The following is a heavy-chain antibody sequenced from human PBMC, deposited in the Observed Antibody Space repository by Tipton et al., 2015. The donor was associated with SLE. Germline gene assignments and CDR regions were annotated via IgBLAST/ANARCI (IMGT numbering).Heavy chain of an antibody. CDR3: ARDSPPQCNGVCPLVRYFDL. Sequence: TLSLTCTVSGGSISSSRYYWTWIRQHPEKGLEWIGYIYYAGATYYNPSLKSRVIISVDRSQNQFSLNLSSVTAADTAVYYCARDSPPQCNGVCPLVRYFDLWGRGTLVTVSS. D-gene: IGHD2-8*01. CDR1: GGSISSSRYY. CDR2: IYYAGAT. J-gene: IGHJ2*01. V-gene: IGHV4-31*03.